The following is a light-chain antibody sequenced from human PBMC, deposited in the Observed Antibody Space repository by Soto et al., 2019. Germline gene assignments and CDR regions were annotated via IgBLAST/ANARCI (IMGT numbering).Light chain of an antibody. CDR1: QSVSSSY. Sequence: EIVLTQSPGTLSLSPGERATLSCRASQSVSSSYLAWYQQKPGQAPRLLIYGASSRATGIPDRFSGSGSGTDFTLTISRLEPEDFAVYYCQQFGSSPPRHTFGQGTKLEI. CDR2: GAS. V-gene: IGKV3-20*01. CDR3: QQFGSSPPRHT. J-gene: IGKJ2*01.